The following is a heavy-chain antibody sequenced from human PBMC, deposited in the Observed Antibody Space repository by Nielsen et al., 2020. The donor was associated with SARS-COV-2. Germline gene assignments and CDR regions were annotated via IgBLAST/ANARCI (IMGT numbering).Heavy chain of an antibody. D-gene: IGHD3-3*01. V-gene: IGHV3-23*01. CDR2: ISGSSGST. Sequence: GESLKISCAASGFTFSTYAMHWVRQAPGKGLEWVSAISGSSGSTYYADSVKGRFTISRDNAKNSLYLHMNSLRVEDTAVYYCVRDSSIVIWSGYPVDWGQGTLVTVSS. J-gene: IGHJ4*02. CDR3: VRDSSIVIWSGYPVD. CDR1: GFTFSTYA.